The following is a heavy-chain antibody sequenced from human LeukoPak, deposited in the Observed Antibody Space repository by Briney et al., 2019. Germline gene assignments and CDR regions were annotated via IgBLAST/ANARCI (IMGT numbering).Heavy chain of an antibody. CDR2: ISAYNGNT. D-gene: IGHD6-6*01. CDR1: GYTFTSYG. V-gene: IGHV1-18*01. CDR3: AREDSSSPGYGMDV. Sequence: GASVNVSCKASGYTFTSYGISWVRQAPGQGLEWMGWISAYNGNTNYAQKLQGRVTMTTDTSTSTAYMELRSLRSDDTAVYYCAREDSSSPGYGMDVWGQGTTVTVSS. J-gene: IGHJ6*02.